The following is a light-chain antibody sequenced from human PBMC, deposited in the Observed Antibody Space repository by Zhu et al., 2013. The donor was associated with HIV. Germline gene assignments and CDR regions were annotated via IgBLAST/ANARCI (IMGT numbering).Light chain of an antibody. CDR2: EVS. V-gene: IGLV2-11*01. CDR3: CSFVTNDNWV. Sequence: QSALTQPRSVSGSPGQSVTISCTGTSSDVGGYNYVSWYQQHSGKAPKLMIYEVSNRPSGISNRFSGSKSGNTASLTISGLRTEDEADYYCCSFVTNDNWVFGGGTRLTVL. CDR1: SSDVGGYNY. J-gene: IGLJ3*02.